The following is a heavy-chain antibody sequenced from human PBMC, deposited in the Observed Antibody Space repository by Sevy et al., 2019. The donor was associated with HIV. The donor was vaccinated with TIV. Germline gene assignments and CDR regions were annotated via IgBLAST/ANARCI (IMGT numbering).Heavy chain of an antibody. J-gene: IGHJ3*01. CDR1: GFTVSSNY. CDR3: ATEGGHTYYDILTGFSGGGDAFDV. Sequence: GGSLRLSCAASGFTVSSNYMSWVRQAPGKELEWVSVIHSGGSTYYADSVKGRFTISRDNSKNTLYLQMNSLRAEDTAVYYRATEGGHTYYDILTGFSGGGDAFDVWGQGTMVTVSS. CDR2: IHSGGST. D-gene: IGHD3-9*01. V-gene: IGHV3-53*01.